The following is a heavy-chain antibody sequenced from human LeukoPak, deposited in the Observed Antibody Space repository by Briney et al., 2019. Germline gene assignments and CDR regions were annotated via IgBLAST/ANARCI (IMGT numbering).Heavy chain of an antibody. CDR2: IIPIFGTA. CDR3: GTDGSGSYDYYYCYMDV. Sequence: SVKVSCKASGGTFSSYAISWVRQSPGQGLEWMGGIIPIFGTANYAQKFQGRVTITTDESTSTAYMELSSLRSEDTAVYYCGTDGSGSYDYYYCYMDVWGKGTTVTVSS. D-gene: IGHD3-10*01. J-gene: IGHJ6*03. V-gene: IGHV1-69*05. CDR1: GGTFSSYA.